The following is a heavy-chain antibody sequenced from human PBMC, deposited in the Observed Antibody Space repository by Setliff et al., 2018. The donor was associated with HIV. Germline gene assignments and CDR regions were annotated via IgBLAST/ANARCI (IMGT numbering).Heavy chain of an antibody. J-gene: IGHJ4*02. Sequence: GGSLRLSCAASGFTFSRYGMHWVRQAPGKGLEWVAFISYDGSKRYDADFVKGRFTISRDNSKNSLYLQMNSLRAGDTAVYYCARHSPSDYWGQGTLVTVSS. V-gene: IGHV3-30*14. CDR3: ARHSPSDY. CDR2: ISYDGSKR. CDR1: GFTFSRYG.